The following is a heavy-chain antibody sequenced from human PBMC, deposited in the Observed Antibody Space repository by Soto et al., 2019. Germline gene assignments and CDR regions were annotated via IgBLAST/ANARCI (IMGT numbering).Heavy chain of an antibody. V-gene: IGHV3-30-3*01. CDR1: GFTFSSYA. D-gene: IGHD3-10*01. J-gene: IGHJ4*02. CDR3: ARAPLWFHSETYFDY. CDR2: ISYDGSNK. Sequence: GESLKISCAASGFTFSSYAMHWVRQAPGKGLEWVAVISYDGSNKYYADSVKGRFTISRDNSKNTLYLQMNSLRAEDTAVYYCARAPLWFHSETYFDYWGQGTLVTVSS.